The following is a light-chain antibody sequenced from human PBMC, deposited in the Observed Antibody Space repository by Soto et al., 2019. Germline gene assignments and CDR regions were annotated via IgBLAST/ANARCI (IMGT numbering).Light chain of an antibody. V-gene: IGKV3-11*01. CDR3: QQRSNWPIT. J-gene: IGKJ5*01. CDR2: DAS. Sequence: EIVLTQSPATLSSFPGDRVTLSCRASQFLSSYLAWYQQIPGEPPRRLINDASSRPTDIPARFSGSGSGTDFTLTISSLEPEDFALYYCQQRSNWPITFGQGTRLEI. CDR1: QFLSSY.